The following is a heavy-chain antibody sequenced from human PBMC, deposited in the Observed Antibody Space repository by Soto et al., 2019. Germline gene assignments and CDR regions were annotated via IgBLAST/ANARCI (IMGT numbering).Heavy chain of an antibody. D-gene: IGHD3-3*01. V-gene: IGHV4-30-2*01. CDR2: IYHSGST. J-gene: IGHJ5*02. CDR1: GGSISSGGYS. Sequence: SETLSLTCAVSGGSISSGGYSWSWIRQPPGKGLEWIGYIYHSGSTYYNPSLKSRVTISVDRSKNQFSLKLSSVTAADTAVYYCARDLTYYDFWSGYYQGWFDPGGQGTLVTVSS. CDR3: ARDLTYYDFWSGYYQGWFDP.